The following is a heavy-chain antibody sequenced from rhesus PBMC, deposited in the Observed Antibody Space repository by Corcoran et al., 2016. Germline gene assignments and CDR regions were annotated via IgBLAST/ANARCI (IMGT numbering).Heavy chain of an antibody. Sequence: QVQLQESGPGLVKPSETLSLTCAVSGGSISSSNWWSWIRRPPGKGLEWIGYISGSSGSTYYNPSLKSRVTISTDTSKNQFSLKLSSVTAADTAVYYCARVGPYDLVDYWGQGVLVTVSS. CDR2: ISGSSGST. CDR3: ARVGPYDLVDY. V-gene: IGHV4-65*01. D-gene: IGHD3-40*01. CDR1: GGSISSSNW. J-gene: IGHJ4*01.